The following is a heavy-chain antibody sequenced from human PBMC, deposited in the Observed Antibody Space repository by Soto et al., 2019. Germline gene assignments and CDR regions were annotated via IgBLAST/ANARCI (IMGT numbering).Heavy chain of an antibody. J-gene: IGHJ4*02. CDR1: GGSISSDY. D-gene: IGHD6-6*01. CDR2: IYFSGST. CDR3: ARVGGVAARTFAY. V-gene: IGHV4-59*01. Sequence: SDTLSLTCTVSGGSISSDYWSWVRQPPGKGLEWIGYIYFSGSTNYNPSLESRVTISLDASKTQFSLKLRSLTTADTAVYYCARVGGVAARTFAYWGQGTLVTVSS.